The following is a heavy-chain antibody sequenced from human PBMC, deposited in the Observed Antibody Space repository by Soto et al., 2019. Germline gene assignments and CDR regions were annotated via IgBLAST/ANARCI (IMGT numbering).Heavy chain of an antibody. CDR1: GGTFSSHV. V-gene: IGHV1-69*01. J-gene: IGHJ5*02. D-gene: IGHD6-13*01. CDR2: IIPMFGST. Sequence: QVQLVQSGAEVKKPGSSVKVSCKASGGTFSSHVVTWVRQAPGQGLDWMGGIIPMFGSTMYAQNFQGRVTITADESTSTVYLELNSLRSEDTAMYYCASFLEGSKYWFDPWGQGTLVTVSS. CDR3: ASFLEGSKYWFDP.